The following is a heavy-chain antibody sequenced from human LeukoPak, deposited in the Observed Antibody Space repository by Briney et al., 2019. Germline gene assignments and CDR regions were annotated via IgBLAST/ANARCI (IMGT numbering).Heavy chain of an antibody. J-gene: IGHJ4*02. CDR1: GFTFSNAW. CDR2: IKSKTDGGTT. Sequence: GGSLRLSCAASGFTFSNAWMSWVRQAPGKGLEWVGRIKSKTDGGTTDYAAPVKGRFTISRDDSKNTLYLQMNSLRAEDTAVYYCAKVDPGGRPDYWGQGTLVTVSS. V-gene: IGHV3-15*01. D-gene: IGHD6-6*01. CDR3: AKVDPGGRPDY.